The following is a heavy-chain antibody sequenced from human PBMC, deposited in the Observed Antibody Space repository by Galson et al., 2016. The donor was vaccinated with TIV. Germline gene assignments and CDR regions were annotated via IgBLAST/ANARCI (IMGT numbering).Heavy chain of an antibody. D-gene: IGHD2-2*03. V-gene: IGHV3-30*03. CDR1: GFTFNSYG. CDR3: ARMDKSHHMDV. J-gene: IGHJ6*03. CDR2: ISYDGSDK. Sequence: SLRLSCAASGFTFNSYGFHWVRQAPGKGLEWVAFISYDGSDKSYADSLKGRFTISRDKSKNTLHLQMNSLRAEDTALYYCARMDKSHHMDVWGKGTTVTVSS.